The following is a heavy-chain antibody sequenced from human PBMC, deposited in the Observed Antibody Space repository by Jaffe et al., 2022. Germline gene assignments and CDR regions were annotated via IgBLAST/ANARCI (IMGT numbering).Heavy chain of an antibody. CDR2: INHSGST. J-gene: IGHJ4*02. CDR3: ARGLGGSTSRGGFDY. Sequence: QVQLQQWGAGLLKPSETLSLTCAVYGGSFSGYYWSWIRQPPGKGLEWIGEINHSGSTNYNPSLKSRVTISVDTSKNQFSLKLSSVTAADTAVYYCARGLGGSTSRGGFDYWGQGTLVTVSS. D-gene: IGHD2-2*01. V-gene: IGHV4-34*01. CDR1: GGSFSGYY.